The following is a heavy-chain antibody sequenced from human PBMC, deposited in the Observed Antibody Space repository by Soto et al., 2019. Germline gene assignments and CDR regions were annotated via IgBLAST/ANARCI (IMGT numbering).Heavy chain of an antibody. V-gene: IGHV3-23*01. D-gene: IGHD3-3*01. CDR2: ISGSGGST. CDR3: AKPFGVVIKIGNYFDY. CDR1: GFTFSSYA. Sequence: GGSLRLSCAASGFTFSSYAMSWVRQAPGKGLEWVSAISGSGGSTYYADSVKGRFTISRDNSKNTLYLQMNSLRAEDTAVYYCAKPFGVVIKIGNYFDYWGQGTLVTVSS. J-gene: IGHJ4*02.